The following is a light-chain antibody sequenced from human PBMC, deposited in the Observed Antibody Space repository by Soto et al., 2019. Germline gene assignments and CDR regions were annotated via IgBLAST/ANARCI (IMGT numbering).Light chain of an antibody. CDR1: QSVSSN. CDR2: GAS. Sequence: EILLTQSPATLSVSPGERATLSCRASQSVSSNLAWYQQKPGQAPRLLIYGASTRDTGIPARFSGSGSGTEFILTISRLQSEDFEVYYCQQRSNWQITFGQGTRLEIK. J-gene: IGKJ5*01. CDR3: QQRSNWQIT. V-gene: IGKV3-15*01.